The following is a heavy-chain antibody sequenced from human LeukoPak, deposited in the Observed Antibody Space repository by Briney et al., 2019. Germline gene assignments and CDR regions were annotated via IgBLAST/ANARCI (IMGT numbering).Heavy chain of an antibody. CDR1: GGSFSGYY. D-gene: IGHD6-6*01. CDR3: ARGRKPPRGAARFDY. CDR2: INHSGST. V-gene: IGHV4-34*01. Sequence: SDTLTLTCAVYGGSFSGYYWSWIRQPPGKGLESLGEINHSGSTNSNPSLKSRVTISVDTSKNQSSLKLSTVPSTHTAVYYSARGRKPPRGAARFDYWGQGTLVTVSS. J-gene: IGHJ4*02.